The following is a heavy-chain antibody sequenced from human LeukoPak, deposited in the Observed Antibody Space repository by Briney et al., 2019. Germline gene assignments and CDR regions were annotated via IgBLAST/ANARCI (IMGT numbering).Heavy chain of an antibody. D-gene: IGHD6-25*01. CDR1: GGSFSGYY. Sequence: PSETLSLTCAVYGGSFSGYYWSWIRQPPGKGLEWIGEINHSGSTNYNPSLKSRVTISVDTSKNQFSLKLSSVTAADTAVYYCARKRWGAASPFDYWGQGTLVTVSS. CDR3: ARKRWGAASPFDY. V-gene: IGHV4-34*01. J-gene: IGHJ4*02. CDR2: INHSGST.